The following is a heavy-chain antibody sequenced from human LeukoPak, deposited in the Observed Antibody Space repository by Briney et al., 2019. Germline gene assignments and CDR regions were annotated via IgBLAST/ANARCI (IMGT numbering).Heavy chain of an antibody. CDR1: GYTFTSYY. V-gene: IGHV1-8*03. CDR2: MNPNSGNT. D-gene: IGHD1-26*01. CDR3: ARGPRPGELPGSYYYCMDV. J-gene: IGHJ6*03. Sequence: ASVKVSCKASGYTFTSYYMHWVRQATGQGLEWMGWMNPNSGNTGYAQKFQGRVTITRNTSISTAYMELSSLRSEDTAVYYCARGPRPGELPGSYYYCMDVWGKGTTVTVSS.